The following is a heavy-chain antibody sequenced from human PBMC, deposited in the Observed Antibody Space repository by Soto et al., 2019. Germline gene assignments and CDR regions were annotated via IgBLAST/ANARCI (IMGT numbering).Heavy chain of an antibody. J-gene: IGHJ4*02. Sequence: GGSLRLSCTASGFTFGDYAMSWFRQAPGKGLEWVGFIRSKAYGGTTEYAASVKGRFTISRDDSKSIAYLQMNSLKTEDTAVYYCTRVQNLRIQLWYNYWGQGTLVTVSS. V-gene: IGHV3-49*03. CDR2: IRSKAYGGTT. D-gene: IGHD5-18*01. CDR1: GFTFGDYA. CDR3: TRVQNLRIQLWYNY.